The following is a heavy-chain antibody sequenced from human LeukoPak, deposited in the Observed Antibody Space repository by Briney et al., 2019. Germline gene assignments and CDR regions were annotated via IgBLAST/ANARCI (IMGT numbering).Heavy chain of an antibody. CDR3: ARDVLDTAMRAFDI. CDR2: IYHSGST. CDR1: GGSISSGGYY. V-gene: IGHV4-30-2*01. J-gene: IGHJ3*02. Sequence: PSETLSLTCTVSGGSISSGGYYWSWIRQPPGKGLEWIGYIYHSGSTYYNPSLKSRVTISVDTSKNQFSLKLSSVTAADTAVYYCARDVLDTAMRAFDIWGQGTMVTVSS. D-gene: IGHD5-18*01.